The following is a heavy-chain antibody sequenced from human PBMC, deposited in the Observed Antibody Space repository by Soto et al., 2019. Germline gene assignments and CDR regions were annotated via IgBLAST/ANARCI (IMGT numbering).Heavy chain of an antibody. CDR3: AKATTNGGWFNPFDS. CDR2: LSGSGTST. V-gene: IGHV3-23*01. D-gene: IGHD6-19*01. Sequence: GGSLRLSSAASGFSFVNYAMNWVREAPGKGLEWVSGLSGSGTSTYYADSVKGRFTISRDNSRDTLFLQMNSLTADDTAVYYCAKATTNGGWFNPFDSWGQGALVTVSS. J-gene: IGHJ4*02. CDR1: GFSFVNYA.